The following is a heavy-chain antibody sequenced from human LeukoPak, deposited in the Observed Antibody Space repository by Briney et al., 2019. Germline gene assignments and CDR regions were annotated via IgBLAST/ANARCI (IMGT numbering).Heavy chain of an antibody. CDR2: TWYDGSNK. CDR1: GFTFSNYG. Sequence: QPGRSLRLSCAASGFTFSNYGMHWVRQAPGKGLEWVAVTWYDGSNKYYADSVKGRFTISRDNSKNTLYLQMNSLRAEDTAVYYCAGNYGPYYFDYWGQGTLVTVSS. J-gene: IGHJ4*02. V-gene: IGHV3-33*01. CDR3: AGNYGPYYFDY. D-gene: IGHD3-10*01.